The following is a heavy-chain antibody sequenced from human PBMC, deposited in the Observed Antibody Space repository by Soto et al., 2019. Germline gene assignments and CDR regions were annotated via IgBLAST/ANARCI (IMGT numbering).Heavy chain of an antibody. CDR1: GGSISSSSYY. V-gene: IGHV4-39*01. J-gene: IGHJ3*02. CDR2: IYYSGST. CDR3: AKGGSGSYSNAFDI. Sequence: QLQLQESGPGLVKPSETLSLTCTVSGGSISSSSYYWGWIRQPPGKGLEWIGSIYYSGSTCYNPSLKSRVTLSVDTSKNQFSLKLSSVTAADTAVYYCAKGGSGSYSNAFDIWGQGTMVTVSS. D-gene: IGHD3-10*01.